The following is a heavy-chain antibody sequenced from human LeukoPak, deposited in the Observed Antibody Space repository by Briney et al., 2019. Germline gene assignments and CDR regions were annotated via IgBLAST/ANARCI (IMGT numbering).Heavy chain of an antibody. CDR1: GGTFSSYA. CDR3: AINPNRIVGATSTFEL. V-gene: IGHV1-69*04. J-gene: IGHJ2*01. Sequence: SVKVSCKASGGTFSSYAISWVRQAPGQGLEWMGRIIPILGVANYAQKFQGRVTITADKSTSTAYMELSSLRSDDTAVYYCAINPNRIVGATSTFELWGRSTVVSV. CDR2: IIPILGVA. D-gene: IGHD1-26*01.